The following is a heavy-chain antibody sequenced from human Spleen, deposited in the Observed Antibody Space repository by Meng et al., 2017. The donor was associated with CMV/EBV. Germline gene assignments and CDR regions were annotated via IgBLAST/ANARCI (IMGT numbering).Heavy chain of an antibody. CDR1: GFSFSNSD. V-gene: IGHV3-23*01. CDR3: AKGDGGGIAAAGLDY. Sequence: LTCGASGFSFSNSDMSWVRQAPGKGLEWVSGISGPGDKTYYADSVRGRFTISRDNSKNTLYMQMNSLRPEDTAVYYCAKGDGGGIAAAGLDYWGQGALVTVSS. D-gene: IGHD6-13*01. CDR2: ISGPGDKT. J-gene: IGHJ4*02.